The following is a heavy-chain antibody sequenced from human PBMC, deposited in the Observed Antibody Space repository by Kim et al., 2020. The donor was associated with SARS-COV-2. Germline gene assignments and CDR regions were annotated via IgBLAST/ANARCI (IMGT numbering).Heavy chain of an antibody. CDR2: IKPDGSEK. J-gene: IGHJ4*02. V-gene: IGHV3-7*01. Sequence: GGSLRLSCAASGLDFSSYWMHWVRQAPGKGLEWVGNIKPDGSEKHYVDSVKGRFTISRDNANISLYLQMNNLRADDTAVYYCAGRTATIGAPQDHWGRGTLVTVSS. CDR1: GLDFSSYW. CDR3: AGRTATIGAPQDH. D-gene: IGHD4-4*01.